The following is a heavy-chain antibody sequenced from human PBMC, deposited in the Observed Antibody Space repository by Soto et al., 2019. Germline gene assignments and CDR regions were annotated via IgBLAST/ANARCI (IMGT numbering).Heavy chain of an antibody. D-gene: IGHD3-10*01. V-gene: IGHV3-33*01. CDR1: GFTFSSYG. CDR2: IWYDGSNK. CDR3: ARGPMVRGVIIPHYYGMDV. J-gene: IGHJ6*02. Sequence: GGSLRLSCAASGFTFSSYGMHWVRQAPGKGLEWVAVIWYDGSNKYYADSVKGRFTISRDNSKNTLYLQMNSLRAEDTAVYYCARGPMVRGVIIPHYYGMDVWGQGTTVTVSS.